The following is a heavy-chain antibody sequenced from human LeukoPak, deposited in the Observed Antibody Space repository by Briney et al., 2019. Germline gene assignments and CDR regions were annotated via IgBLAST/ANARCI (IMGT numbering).Heavy chain of an antibody. Sequence: GGSLRLSCAASGFTFNSYAMSWVRQAPGKGLEWVSTITDSGGSTYYADSVKGRFTISGDNSKNTLYLQMNSLRAEDTAVYYCARDPHSTIFGVVIEYFQHWGQGTLVTVSS. D-gene: IGHD3-3*01. J-gene: IGHJ1*01. CDR3: ARDPHSTIFGVVIEYFQH. CDR1: GFTFNSYA. V-gene: IGHV3-23*01. CDR2: ITDSGGST.